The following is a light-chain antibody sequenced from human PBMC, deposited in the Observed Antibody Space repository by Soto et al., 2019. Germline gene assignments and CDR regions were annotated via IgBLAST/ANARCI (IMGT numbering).Light chain of an antibody. J-gene: IGKJ4*01. CDR3: QKYNSAPLT. V-gene: IGKV1-27*01. CDR1: QGIGVY. CDR2: AAS. Sequence: DIQMTQSPSSVSASLGERVTITCRASQGIGVYLAWFQQKPGNVPKLLIYAASTLQSGVPSRFSGSGSGTDFTLTISSLQPEDVATYYCQKYNSAPLTFGGGTKVEIK.